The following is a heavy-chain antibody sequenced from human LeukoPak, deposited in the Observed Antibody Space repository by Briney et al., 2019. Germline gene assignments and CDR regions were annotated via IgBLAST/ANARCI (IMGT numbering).Heavy chain of an antibody. V-gene: IGHV5-51*01. CDR3: ARQGGGSSGWIFDY. Sequence: GESLKISCKGSGYSFTSNWIGWVRQMHGKGLEWMGIIYPADSDTRYRPSFQGQVTISADKSISTAYLQWSSLRASDTAIYYCARQGGGSSGWIFDYWGQGTLVTVSS. J-gene: IGHJ4*02. D-gene: IGHD6-19*01. CDR1: GYSFTSNW. CDR2: IYPADSDT.